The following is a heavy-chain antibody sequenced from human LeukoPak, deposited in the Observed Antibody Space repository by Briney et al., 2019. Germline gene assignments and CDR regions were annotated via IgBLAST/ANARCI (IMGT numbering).Heavy chain of an antibody. CDR2: ISGSGGST. J-gene: IGHJ4*02. CDR3: AKPWEPGTFAYYFDY. D-gene: IGHD1-26*01. V-gene: IGHV3-23*01. Sequence: DPGGSLRLSCAASGFTFSSYAMSWVRQAPGKGLEWVSAISGSGGSTYYADSVKGRFTISRDNSKNTLYLQMNSLRAEDTAVYYCAKPWEPGTFAYYFDYWGQGTLVTVSS. CDR1: GFTFSSYA.